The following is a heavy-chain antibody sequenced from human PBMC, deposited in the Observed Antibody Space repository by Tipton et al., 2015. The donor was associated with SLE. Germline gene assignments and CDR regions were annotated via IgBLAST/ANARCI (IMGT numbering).Heavy chain of an antibody. J-gene: IGHJ3*02. CDR1: GFTFSSYG. D-gene: IGHD4-11*01. CDR3: ARDWHGSTVTTPEAFDI. Sequence: QLMQSGGGVVQPGRSLRLSCAASGFTFSSYGMHWVRQAPGKGLEWVAVIWYDGSNKYYADSVKGRFTISRDNSKNTLYLQMNSLRAEDTAVYYCARDWHGSTVTTPEAFDIWGQGTMVTVSS. CDR2: IWYDGSNK. V-gene: IGHV3-33*01.